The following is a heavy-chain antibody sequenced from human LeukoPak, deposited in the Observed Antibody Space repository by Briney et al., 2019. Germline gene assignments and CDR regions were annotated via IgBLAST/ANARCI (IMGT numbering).Heavy chain of an antibody. V-gene: IGHV4-38-2*01. D-gene: IGHD2-21*01. CDR1: GYSISSGYY. CDR2: IYHSGST. J-gene: IGHJ5*02. Sequence: KSSETLSLTCAVSGYSISSGYYWGWIRQPPGKGLEWIGSIYHSGSTYYNPSLKSRVTISVDTSKNQFSLKLSSVTAADTAVYYCARHVATNWSDPWGQGTLVTVSS. CDR3: ARHVATNWSDP.